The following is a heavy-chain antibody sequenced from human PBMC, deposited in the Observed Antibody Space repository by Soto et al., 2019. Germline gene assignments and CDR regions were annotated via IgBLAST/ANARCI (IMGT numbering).Heavy chain of an antibody. D-gene: IGHD1-1*01. CDR3: ARTYVPGIAGFDP. J-gene: IGHJ5*02. CDR1: GFTFSNYF. CDR2: MSGDGKTI. V-gene: IGHV3-74*01. Sequence: EGSLRLSCAASGFTFSNYFMHWVRQVPGEGLVWVSRMSGDGKTISYADSVKGRFTISRDNAKNTLYLQMNSLRVEDTAVYYCARTYVPGIAGFDPWGQGTLVTVSS.